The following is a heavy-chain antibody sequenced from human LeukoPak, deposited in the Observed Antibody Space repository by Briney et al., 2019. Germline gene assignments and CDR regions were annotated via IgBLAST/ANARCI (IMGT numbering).Heavy chain of an antibody. V-gene: IGHV3-11*01. J-gene: IGHJ4*02. D-gene: IGHD3-22*01. CDR1: GFTFSDYY. CDR3: ARDSGWYYYDSSGRHYFDY. CDR2: ISSSGSTI. Sequence: GGSLRLSCAASGFTFSDYYMSWIRQAPGKGLEWVSYISSSGSTIYYADSVKGRFTISRDNAKNSLYLQMNSLRAEDTAVYYCARDSGWYYYDSSGRHYFDYWGQGTLVTVSS.